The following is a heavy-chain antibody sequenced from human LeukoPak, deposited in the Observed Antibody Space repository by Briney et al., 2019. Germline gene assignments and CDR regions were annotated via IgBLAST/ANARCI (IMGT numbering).Heavy chain of an antibody. D-gene: IGHD6-19*01. Sequence: GASVKVSCKASGYTFTGYYMHWVRQAPGQGLEWMGWINPNSGGTNYAQKFQGRVTMTRDTSISTAYMELSRLRSDDTAVYYCVRSSSGWYSENDAFDIWGQGTMVTVSS. J-gene: IGHJ3*02. CDR1: GYTFTGYY. CDR2: INPNSGGT. V-gene: IGHV1-2*02. CDR3: VRSSSGWYSENDAFDI.